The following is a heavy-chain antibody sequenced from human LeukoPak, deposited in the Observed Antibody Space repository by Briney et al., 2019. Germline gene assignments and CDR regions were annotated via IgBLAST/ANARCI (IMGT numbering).Heavy chain of an antibody. CDR1: GYTFNTYY. V-gene: IGHV1-46*02. J-gene: IGHJ4*02. D-gene: IGHD1-26*01. CDR2: INAGGGGT. Sequence: GASVTVPCKASGYTFNTYYIHWVRQAPGQGPEWMGIINAGGGGTAYAPKFQGRVTMTRDTSTSTVYMELSSLRSEDTAVYYCARSRSGTYLLAYWGQGTLVTVSS. CDR3: ARSRSGTYLLAY.